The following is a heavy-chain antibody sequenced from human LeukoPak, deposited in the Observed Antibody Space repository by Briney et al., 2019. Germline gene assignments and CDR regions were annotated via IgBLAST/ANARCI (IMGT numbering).Heavy chain of an antibody. V-gene: IGHV4-34*01. CDR3: ARGGDLRFLEWLLYGWFDP. J-gene: IGHJ5*02. D-gene: IGHD3-3*01. CDR2: INHSGST. Sequence: SSETLSLTCAVYGGSFSGYYWSWIRQPPGKGREWIGEINHSGSTNYNPSLKSRVTISVDTSKNQFSLKLSSVTAADTAVYYCARGGDLRFLEWLLYGWFDPWGQGTLVTVSS. CDR1: GGSFSGYY.